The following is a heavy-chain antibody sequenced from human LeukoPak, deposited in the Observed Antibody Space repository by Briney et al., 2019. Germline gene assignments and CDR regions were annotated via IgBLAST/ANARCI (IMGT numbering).Heavy chain of an antibody. CDR2: IRYDGSNK. CDR1: GFTFSSYG. CDR3: AKALGYYDSSGDAFDY. D-gene: IGHD3-22*01. J-gene: IGHJ4*02. V-gene: IGHV3-30*02. Sequence: GGSLRLSCAASGFTFSSYGMHWVRQAPGKGLEWVAFIRYDGSNKYYADSVKGRFTISRDNSKNTLYLQMNSLRAEDTAVYYCAKALGYYDSSGDAFDYWGQGTLVTVSS.